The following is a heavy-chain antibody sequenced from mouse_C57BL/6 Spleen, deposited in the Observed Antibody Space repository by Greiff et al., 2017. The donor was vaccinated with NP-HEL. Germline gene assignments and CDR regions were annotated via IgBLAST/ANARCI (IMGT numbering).Heavy chain of an antibody. V-gene: IGHV5-17*01. J-gene: IGHJ1*03. D-gene: IGHD2-4*01. Sequence: EVKLVESGGGLVKPGGSLKLSCAASGFTFSDYGMHWVRQAPEKGLEWVAYISSGSSTIYYADTVKGRFTISRDNAKNTLFLQMTSLRSEDTAMYYCARTIYYDYYWYFDVWGTGTTVTVSS. CDR3: ARTIYYDYYWYFDV. CDR2: ISSGSSTI. CDR1: GFTFSDYG.